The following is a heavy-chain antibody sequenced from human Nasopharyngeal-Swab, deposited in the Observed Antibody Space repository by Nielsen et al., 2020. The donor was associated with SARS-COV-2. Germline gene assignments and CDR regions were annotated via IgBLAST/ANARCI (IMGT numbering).Heavy chain of an antibody. CDR2: TYYRSKWYN. CDR1: GDRVSSNSAA. V-gene: IGHV6-1*01. CDR3: ARGKLLWFGELSRRVYYFDY. Sequence: SQTLSLTRAISGDRVSSNSAAWNWIRQSPSRGLERLGRTYYRSKWYNDYAVSVKSRITINPDTSKNQFSLQLNSVTPEDTAVYYCARGKLLWFGELSRRVYYFDYWGQGTLVTVSS. D-gene: IGHD3-10*01. J-gene: IGHJ4*02.